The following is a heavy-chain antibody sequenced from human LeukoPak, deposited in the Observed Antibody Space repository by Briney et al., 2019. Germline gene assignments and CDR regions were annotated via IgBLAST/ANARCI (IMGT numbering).Heavy chain of an antibody. Sequence: ASVKVPCKASGYTFTSYDINWVRQATGQGLEWMGWMNPNSGNRGYAQKFQGRVTMTRNTPISTAYIELSSLRSEDTAVYYCARGGERSHGLKYWGQGTLVTVSS. CDR3: ARGGERSHGLKY. V-gene: IGHV1-8*01. CDR1: GYTFTSYD. D-gene: IGHD3-16*01. CDR2: MNPNSGNR. J-gene: IGHJ4*02.